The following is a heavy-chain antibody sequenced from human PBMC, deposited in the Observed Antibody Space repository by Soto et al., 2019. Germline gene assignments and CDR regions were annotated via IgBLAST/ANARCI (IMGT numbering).Heavy chain of an antibody. D-gene: IGHD6-6*01. J-gene: IGHJ6*02. CDR2: ISSSSSYI. CDR1: GFTFSSYS. CDR3: ARATRIAARPITFMDV. Sequence: GGSLRLSCAASGFTFSSYSMNWVRQAPGKGLEWVSSISSSSSYIYYADSVKGRFTISRDNAKNSLYLQMNSLRAEDTAVYYCARATRIAARPITFMDVWGQGTKVTVSS. V-gene: IGHV3-21*01.